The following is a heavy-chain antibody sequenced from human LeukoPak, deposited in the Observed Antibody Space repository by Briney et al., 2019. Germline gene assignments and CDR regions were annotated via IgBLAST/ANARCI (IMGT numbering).Heavy chain of an antibody. J-gene: IGHJ6*04. CDR1: GFTFTSAA. V-gene: IGHV1-58*01. CDR3: AACSTSCLTYYYYYGMDV. Sequence: SVKVSCKASGFTFTSAAVQWVRQARGQRLECIGWIVVGSGNTNYAQKSQERVTITRDMSTSTAYMELSSLRSEDTAVYYCAACSTSCLTYYYYYGMDVWGKGTTVTVSS. D-gene: IGHD2-2*01. CDR2: IVVGSGNT.